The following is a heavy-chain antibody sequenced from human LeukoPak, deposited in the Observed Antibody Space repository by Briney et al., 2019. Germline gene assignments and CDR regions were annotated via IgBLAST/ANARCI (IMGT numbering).Heavy chain of an antibody. J-gene: IGHJ4*02. V-gene: IGHV3-33*01. CDR1: GFTFSSYG. D-gene: IGHD3-10*01. CDR3: ARRDEAGSVDY. Sequence: GGSLRLSCAASGFTFSSYGMHWVRQAPGKGLEWVAVIWCDGSNKYYADSVKGRFTISRDNSKSTLYLQMNSLRAEDTAVYYCARRDEAGSVDYWGQGTLVTVSS. CDR2: IWCDGSNK.